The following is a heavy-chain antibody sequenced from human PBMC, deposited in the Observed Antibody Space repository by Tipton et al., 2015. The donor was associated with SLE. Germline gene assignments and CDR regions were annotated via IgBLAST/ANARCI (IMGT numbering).Heavy chain of an antibody. CDR2: IRSKVYGGIS. J-gene: IGHJ4*02. D-gene: IGHD6-6*01. V-gene: IGHV3-49*02. CDR3: ARGARGPDY. Sequence: WIRRPPGKGLEWVGFIRSKVYGGISEYAASVKGRFSISIDDSKRIAYLQMNSLKTEDTAVYYCARGARGPDYWGQGTLVTVSS.